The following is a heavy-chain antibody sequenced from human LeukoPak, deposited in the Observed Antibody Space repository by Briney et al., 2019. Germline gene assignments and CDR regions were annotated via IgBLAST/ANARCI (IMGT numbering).Heavy chain of an antibody. CDR3: ARDGGPTVVTLDNWFDP. CDR2: IIPILGIA. D-gene: IGHD4-23*01. J-gene: IGHJ5*02. Sequence: ASAKVSCKASGGTFSSYAISWVRQAPGQGLEWMGRIIPILGIANYAQKFQGRVTITADKSTSTAYMELSSLRSEDTAVYYCARDGGPTVVTLDNWFDPWGQGTLVTVSS. V-gene: IGHV1-69*04. CDR1: GGTFSSYA.